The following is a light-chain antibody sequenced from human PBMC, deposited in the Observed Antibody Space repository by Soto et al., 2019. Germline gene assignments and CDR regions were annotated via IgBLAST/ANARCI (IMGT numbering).Light chain of an antibody. CDR3: QHYSNWPPT. CDR2: YAS. CDR1: ESVHRN. V-gene: IGKV3-15*01. Sequence: EMVMTQSPATLSVSPGERVTLSCRASESVHRNLAWYQQKPGQGPSLLIYYASTRATGVPDRFTGSGSGTEFTLTISSLQSEDFGVYHCQHYSNWPPTFGPGTKWKS. J-gene: IGKJ3*01.